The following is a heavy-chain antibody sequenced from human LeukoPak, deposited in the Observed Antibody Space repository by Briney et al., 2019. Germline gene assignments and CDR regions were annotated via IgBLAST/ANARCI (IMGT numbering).Heavy chain of an antibody. CDR3: AREPYCSGGSCYPFDY. CDR1: GGSVSGYY. D-gene: IGHD2-15*01. CDR2: INHSGST. J-gene: IGHJ4*02. V-gene: IGHV4-34*01. Sequence: PSETLSLTCAVYGGSVSGYYWSWIRQPPGKGLEWIGEINHSGSTNYNPSLKSRVTISVDTTKNQFSLKLSSVTAADTAVYYCAREPYCSGGSCYPFDYWGQGTLVTVSS.